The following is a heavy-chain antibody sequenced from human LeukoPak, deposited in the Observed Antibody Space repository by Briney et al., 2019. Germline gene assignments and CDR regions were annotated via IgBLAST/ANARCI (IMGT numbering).Heavy chain of an antibody. V-gene: IGHV4-59*08. CDR3: ARHKGTAWERSDPDY. CDR2: IYYSGST. J-gene: IGHJ4*02. D-gene: IGHD1-26*01. Sequence: SETLSLTCTVSGGSISSYYWSWIRQPPGKGLEWIGYIYYSGSTNYNPSLKSRVTISADTSKNQFSLKLSSVTAADTAVYYCARHKGTAWERSDPDYWGQGTLATASS. CDR1: GGSISSYY.